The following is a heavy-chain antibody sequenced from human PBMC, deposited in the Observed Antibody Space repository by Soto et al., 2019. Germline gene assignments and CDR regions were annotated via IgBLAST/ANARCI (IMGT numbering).Heavy chain of an antibody. V-gene: IGHV3-48*01. CDR2: ISSSSSTI. CDR3: ARGSLTIFGVVKDYYYYMDV. Sequence: GGSLRLSCAASGFTFSSYSMNWVRQAPGKGLEWVSYISSSSSTIYYADSVKGRFTISRDNAKNSLYLQMNSLRAEDTAVYYCARGSLTIFGVVKDYYYYMDVWGKGTTVTVSS. CDR1: GFTFSSYS. J-gene: IGHJ6*03. D-gene: IGHD3-3*01.